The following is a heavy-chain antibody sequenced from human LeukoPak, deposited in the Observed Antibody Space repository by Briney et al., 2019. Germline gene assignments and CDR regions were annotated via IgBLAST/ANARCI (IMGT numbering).Heavy chain of an antibody. CDR1: GFTFSSYA. V-gene: IGHV3-23*01. CDR2: ISGSGGST. CDR3: ANLISPDGDY. D-gene: IGHD2/OR15-2a*01. Sequence: PGGSLRLSCAASGFTFSSYAMSWVRQAPGKGLEWVSAISGSGGSTYYPDSVKGRFTISRDNSKNMLYLQMNSLRAEDTAVYYCANLISPDGDYWGQGTLVTVSS. J-gene: IGHJ4*02.